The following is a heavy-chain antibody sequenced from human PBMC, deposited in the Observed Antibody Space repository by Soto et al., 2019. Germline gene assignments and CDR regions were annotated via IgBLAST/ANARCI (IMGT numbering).Heavy chain of an antibody. CDR3: AHLPWKQLWPRAPVVN. CDR1: GFSLSPSGVG. V-gene: IGHV2-5*02. CDR2: IFWDDDK. J-gene: IGHJ4*02. Sequence: QITLKESGPTLVKPTQTLTLTCTFSGFSLSPSGVGVGWIRQPPGKALEWLGIIFWDDDKRYRPSLRSRLTITNDTSKNQLVLTMTNMDPVDTATYYCAHLPWKQLWPRAPVVNWAQGAPVTVSS. D-gene: IGHD5-18*01.